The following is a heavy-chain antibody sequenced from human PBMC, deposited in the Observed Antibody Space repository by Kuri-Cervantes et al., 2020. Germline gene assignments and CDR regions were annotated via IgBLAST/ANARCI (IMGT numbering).Heavy chain of an antibody. CDR3: AKARYAYGLPGMDV. Sequence: GGSLRLSCAAYGFTFSSYGMHWVRQAPGKGLEWVAVISYDGSNKYYADSVKGRFTISRDNSKNTLYLQMNSLRAEDTAVYYCAKARYAYGLPGMDVWGQGTTVTVSS. J-gene: IGHJ6*02. D-gene: IGHD2-2*01. V-gene: IGHV3-30*18. CDR1: GFTFSSYG. CDR2: ISYDGSNK.